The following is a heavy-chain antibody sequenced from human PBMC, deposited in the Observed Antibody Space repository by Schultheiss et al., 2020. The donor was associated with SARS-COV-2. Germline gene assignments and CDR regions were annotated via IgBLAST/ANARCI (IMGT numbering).Heavy chain of an antibody. D-gene: IGHD3-3*02. J-gene: IGHJ4*02. CDR1: GGSVSSGSYY. CDR3: AREVQLATTDY. CDR2: IYYSGST. Sequence: SETLSLTCTVSGGSVSSGSYYWSWIRQPPGKGLEWIGYIYYSGSTNYNPSLKSRVTISVDTSKNQFSLKLSSVTAADTAVYYCAREVQLATTDYWGQGTLVTVSS. V-gene: IGHV4-61*01.